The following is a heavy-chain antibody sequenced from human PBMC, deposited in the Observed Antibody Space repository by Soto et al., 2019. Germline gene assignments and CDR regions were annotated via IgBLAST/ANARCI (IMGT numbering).Heavy chain of an antibody. D-gene: IGHD3-9*01. CDR3: AKDCYDILTGPHYYYYGMDV. J-gene: IGHJ6*02. Sequence: HLGGSLRLSCAASGFTFSSYGMHWVRQAPGKGLEWVAVISYDGSNKYYADSVKGRFTISRDNSKNTLYLQMNSLRAEDTAVYYCAKDCYDILTGPHYYYYGMDVWGQGTTVTVSS. CDR2: ISYDGSNK. CDR1: GFTFSSYG. V-gene: IGHV3-30*18.